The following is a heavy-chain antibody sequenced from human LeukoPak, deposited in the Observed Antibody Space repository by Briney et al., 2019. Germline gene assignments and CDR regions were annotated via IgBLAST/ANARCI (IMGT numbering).Heavy chain of an antibody. V-gene: IGHV1-2*02. J-gene: IGHJ5*02. D-gene: IGHD6-13*01. CDR3: ARDGRIAAAGGIGFDP. Sequence: ASVKVSCKASGYTFTGYYMHWVRQAPGQGLEWMGWINPNNGGTNYAQKFQGRVTMTRGTSISTAYMELSSLRSEDTAVYYCARDGRIAAAGGIGFDPWGQGTLVTVSS. CDR2: INPNNGGT. CDR1: GYTFTGYY.